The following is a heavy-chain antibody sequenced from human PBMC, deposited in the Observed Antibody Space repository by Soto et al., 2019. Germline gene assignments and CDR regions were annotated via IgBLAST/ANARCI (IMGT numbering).Heavy chain of an antibody. CDR2: ISGSGGSP. J-gene: IGHJ4*02. CDR3: AKARCSTTNCYVPDY. D-gene: IGHD2-2*01. V-gene: IGHV3-23*01. CDR1: GFTFSPYT. Sequence: SLRLSCAASGFTFSPYTMSCVRRAPGKGLEWVSAISGSGGSPSYADSVQGRFSISRDNPKKTLYLQMNSLRAEDTAVYYCAKARCSTTNCYVPDYWGQGTLVTVSS.